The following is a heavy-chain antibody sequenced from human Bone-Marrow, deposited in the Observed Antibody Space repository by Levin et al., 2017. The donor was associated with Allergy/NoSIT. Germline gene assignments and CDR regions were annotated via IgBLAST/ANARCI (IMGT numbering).Heavy chain of an antibody. CDR1: GFAFSTYW. CDR2: ISSDGTKT. J-gene: IGHJ4*02. D-gene: IGHD3/OR15-3a*01. CDR3: AREYYGLWTGYYYDH. Sequence: GESLKISCTASGFAFSTYWMHWVRQAPGKGLAWVSRISSDGTKTDYAGSVRGRFTISRDNAKNTLYLQMASLRAEDTAVYYCAREYYGLWTGYYYDHWGPGSLVTVSS. V-gene: IGHV3-74*01.